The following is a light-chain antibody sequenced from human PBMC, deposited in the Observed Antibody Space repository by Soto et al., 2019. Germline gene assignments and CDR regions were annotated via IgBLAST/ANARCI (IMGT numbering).Light chain of an antibody. CDR2: DAS. CDR1: QSFSGY. CDR3: QQRSNWPPVIT. V-gene: IGKV3-11*01. J-gene: IGKJ5*01. Sequence: DILLTQCPATMSLSPGERATLSCRASQSFSGYLAWYQQKPGQAPRLLIYDASKRATGIPARFSGRGSGTDFTLTISSLEPEDFAVYYCQQRSNWPPVITFGQGTRLEIK.